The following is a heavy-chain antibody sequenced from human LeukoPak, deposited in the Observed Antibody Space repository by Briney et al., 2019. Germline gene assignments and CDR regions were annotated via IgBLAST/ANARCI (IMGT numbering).Heavy chain of an antibody. D-gene: IGHD3-9*01. V-gene: IGHV1-18*01. CDR3: ARDLKAYYDILTGYFRGDYYYGMDV. CDR2: ISAYNGNT. Sequence: GASVKVSCKASGYTFTSYGISWVRQAPGQGLEWMGWISAYNGNTNYAQKLQGRVTMTTDTSTSTAYMELRSLRSGDTAVYYCARDLKAYYDILTGYFRGDYYYGMDVWGQGTTVTVSS. CDR1: GYTFTSYG. J-gene: IGHJ6*02.